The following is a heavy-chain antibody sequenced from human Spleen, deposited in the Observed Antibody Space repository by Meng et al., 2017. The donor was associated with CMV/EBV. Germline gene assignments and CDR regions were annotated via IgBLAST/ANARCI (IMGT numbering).Heavy chain of an antibody. D-gene: IGHD3-3*01. CDR3: ARGRGDDLWSGFYYYFDN. Sequence: SETLSLTCAVYGGSFSGYYWSWIRQPPGKGLEWIGEINHSGSTNYNPSLKSRVTMSVDTSRSQFSLNLTSVTAADTAIYYCARGRGDDLWSGFYYYFDNWGQGALVTVS. CDR1: GGSFSGYY. J-gene: IGHJ4*02. CDR2: INHSGST. V-gene: IGHV4-34*01.